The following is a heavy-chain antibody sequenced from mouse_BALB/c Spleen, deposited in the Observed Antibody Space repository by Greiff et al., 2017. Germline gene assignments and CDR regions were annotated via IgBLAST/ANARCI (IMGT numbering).Heavy chain of an antibody. CDR2: ISSGGSYT. CDR3: ARDGDYGTWFAY. V-gene: IGHV5-9-4*01. CDR1: GFTFSSYA. Sequence: VQLKQSGGGLVKPGGSLKLSCAASGFTFSSYAMSWVRQSPEKRLEWVAEISSGGSYTYYPDTVTGRFTISRDNAKNTLYLEMSSLRSEDTAMYYCARDGDYGTWFAYWGQGTLVTVSA. J-gene: IGHJ3*01. D-gene: IGHD2-4*01.